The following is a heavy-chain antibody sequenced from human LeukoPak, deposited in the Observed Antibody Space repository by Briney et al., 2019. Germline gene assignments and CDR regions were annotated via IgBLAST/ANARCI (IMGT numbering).Heavy chain of an antibody. CDR3: ARVVPPTDYGSGSYFWDPYYFDY. V-gene: IGHV3-7*03. D-gene: IGHD3-10*01. Sequence: PGGSLRLSCAASRFTFSNYWMSWVRQAPGKGLEWVANIDQDGSEKYYAESVRGRFTISRDNAKNSLYLQMNSLRAEDTAVYYCARVVPPTDYGSGSYFWDPYYFDYWGQGTLVTVSS. J-gene: IGHJ4*02. CDR1: RFTFSNYW. CDR2: IDQDGSEK.